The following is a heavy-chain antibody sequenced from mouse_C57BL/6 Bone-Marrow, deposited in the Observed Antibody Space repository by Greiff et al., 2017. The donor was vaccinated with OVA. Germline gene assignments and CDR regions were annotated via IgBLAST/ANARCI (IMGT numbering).Heavy chain of an antibody. CDR2: IRSKSNNYAT. CDR1: GFSFNTYA. V-gene: IGHV10-1*01. J-gene: IGHJ4*01. CDR3: VRHVSGDGYSYYAMDY. Sequence: EVKVVESGGGLVQPKGSLKLSCAASGFSFNTYAMNWVRQAPGKGLEWVARIRSKSNNYATYYDDSVKDRFTISRADSESMLYLQMNNLKTEDTAMYYWVRHVSGDGYSYYAMDYWGQGTSVTVSS. D-gene: IGHD2-3*01.